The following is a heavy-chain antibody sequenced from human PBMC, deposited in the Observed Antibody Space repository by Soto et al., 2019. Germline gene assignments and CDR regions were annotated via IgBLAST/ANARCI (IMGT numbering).Heavy chain of an antibody. CDR3: AVTSYCSGGSCYPYYYGMDV. CDR1: GGTFSSYA. D-gene: IGHD2-15*01. CDR2: IIPIFGTA. J-gene: IGHJ6*02. V-gene: IGHV1-69*06. Sequence: SVKVSCKASGGTFSSYAISWVRQAPGQGLEWMGGIIPIFGTANYAQKFQGRVTITADKSTSTAYMELSSLRSENTAVYYCAVTSYCSGGSCYPYYYGMDVWGQGTTVTVSS.